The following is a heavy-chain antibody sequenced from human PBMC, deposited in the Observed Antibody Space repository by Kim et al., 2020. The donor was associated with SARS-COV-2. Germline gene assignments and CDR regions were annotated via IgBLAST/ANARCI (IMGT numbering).Heavy chain of an antibody. D-gene: IGHD3-10*01. Sequence: RFTISGDNSKNTLYLQMNSLRAEDTAVYYCAKAQPGYYYGSGSVLSYFDYWGQGTLVTVSS. J-gene: IGHJ4*02. CDR3: AKAQPGYYYGSGSVLSYFDY. V-gene: IGHV3-23*01.